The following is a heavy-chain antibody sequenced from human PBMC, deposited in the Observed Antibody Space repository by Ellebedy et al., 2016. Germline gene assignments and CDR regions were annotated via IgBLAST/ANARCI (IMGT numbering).Heavy chain of an antibody. V-gene: IGHV3-15*01. CDR3: TTVYRYNYDSV. J-gene: IGHJ4*02. D-gene: IGHD5-18*01. Sequence: ETLSLTRAASGFTFSNAWMNWVRQAPGKGLEWVGRIKSKTDGGAADHAAPVKGRFTIPRDDSKNTLYLQMNSLKTEDTAVYFCTTVYRYNYDSVWGQGTLVTVSS. CDR1: GFTFSNAW. CDR2: IKSKTDGGAA.